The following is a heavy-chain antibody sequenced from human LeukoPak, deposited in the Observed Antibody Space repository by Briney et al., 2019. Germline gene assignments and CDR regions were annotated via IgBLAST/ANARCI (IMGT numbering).Heavy chain of an antibody. J-gene: IGHJ4*02. D-gene: IGHD3-9*01. CDR3: ARAGGVDFDWLLPFDY. Sequence: GGSLRLSCAASGFTLSFYNMNWVRQAPGKGLEWVSFISSSSTYIYYADSVKGRFTISRDNSKNTLYLQMNSLRAEDTAVYYCARAGGVDFDWLLPFDYWGQGTLVTVSS. V-gene: IGHV3-21*01. CDR2: ISSSSTYI. CDR1: GFTLSFYN.